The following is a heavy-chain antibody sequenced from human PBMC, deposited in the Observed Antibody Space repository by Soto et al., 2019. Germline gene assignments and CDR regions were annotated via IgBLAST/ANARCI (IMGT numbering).Heavy chain of an antibody. CDR2: ISYDGSNK. J-gene: IGHJ4*02. Sequence: GGSLRLSCAASGFTFSSYAMHWVRQAPGKGLEWVAVISYDGSNKYYADSVKGRFTISRDNSKNTLYLQMNSLRAEDTAVYYCARDLRYGDQRFDYWGQGTLVTVSS. D-gene: IGHD4-17*01. CDR3: ARDLRYGDQRFDY. V-gene: IGHV3-30-3*01. CDR1: GFTFSSYA.